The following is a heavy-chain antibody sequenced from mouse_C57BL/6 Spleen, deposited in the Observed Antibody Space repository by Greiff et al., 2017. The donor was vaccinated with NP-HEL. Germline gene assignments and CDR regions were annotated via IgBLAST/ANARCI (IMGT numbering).Heavy chain of an antibody. CDR3: ARCGGDDGFAY. J-gene: IGHJ3*01. Sequence: QVQLQQPGAELVMPGASVKLSCKASGYTFTSYWMHWVKQRPGQGLEWIGEIDPSDSYTNYNQKFKGKSTLTVDKSSSTAYMQLSSLTSEDSAVYYCARCGGDDGFAYWGQGTLVTVSA. D-gene: IGHD2-2*01. CDR1: GYTFTSYW. V-gene: IGHV1-69*01. CDR2: IDPSDSYT.